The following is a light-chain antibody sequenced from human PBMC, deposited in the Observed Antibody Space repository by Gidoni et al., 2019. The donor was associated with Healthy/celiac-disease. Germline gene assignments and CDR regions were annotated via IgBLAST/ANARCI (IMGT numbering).Light chain of an antibody. J-gene: IGKJ1*01. CDR2: AAS. V-gene: IGKV1-39*01. CDR1: QSISSY. CDR3: QQSYSTPRT. Sequence: TQMTQSPSSLSASVGDRVTIPCRESQSISSYLNWYQQKPGKAPKLLIYAASSLQSGVPSRFSGSGSGTDFTLTISSLQPEDFATYYCQQSYSTPRTFGQGTKVEIK.